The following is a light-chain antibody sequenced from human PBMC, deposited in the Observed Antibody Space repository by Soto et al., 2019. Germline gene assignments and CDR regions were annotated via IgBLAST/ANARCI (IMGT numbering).Light chain of an antibody. Sequence: QSVLTQPPSVSGAPGQRVTISCTGCNSNIGAGYDVHWCEQLPGTAPKLLIYGNSNRPSGVPDRFSGSKSGTSASLAITGLQAEYEADYYCQSYDSSLSGLVFGTGTKLTVL. CDR1: NSNIGAGYD. CDR3: QSYDSSLSGLV. J-gene: IGLJ1*01. V-gene: IGLV1-40*01. CDR2: GNS.